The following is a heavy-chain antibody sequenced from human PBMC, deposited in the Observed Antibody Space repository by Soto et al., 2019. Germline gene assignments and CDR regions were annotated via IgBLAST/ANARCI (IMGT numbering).Heavy chain of an antibody. V-gene: IGHV4-31*03. CDR1: GGSISSGGYY. CDR2: IYYSGST. Sequence: QVQLQESGPGLVKPSQTLSLTCTVSGGSISSGGYYWSWIRQHPGKGLEWIGYIYYSGSTYYNPSLKSRGTLSVDTSKNQFSLKLSAVTAAVTAVYYCARTLTGMADYFDYWGQGTLVTVSS. CDR3: ARTLTGMADYFDY. J-gene: IGHJ4*02. D-gene: IGHD5-18*01.